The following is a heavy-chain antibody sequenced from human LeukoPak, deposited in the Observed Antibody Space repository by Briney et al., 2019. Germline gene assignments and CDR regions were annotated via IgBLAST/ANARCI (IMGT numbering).Heavy chain of an antibody. CDR2: IYHSGTT. Sequence: PSQTLSLTCTVSGGSLSINGSCWSWIRQPPGKALEWMGYIYHSGTTVYKPSLKSRVTMSVDTSKNHVSLRLNSVTAADTAVYYCARALRYDTRGFDYWGQGILVTVSS. CDR3: ARALRYDTRGFDY. CDR1: GGSLSINGSC. D-gene: IGHD3-22*01. J-gene: IGHJ4*02. V-gene: IGHV4-30-2*01.